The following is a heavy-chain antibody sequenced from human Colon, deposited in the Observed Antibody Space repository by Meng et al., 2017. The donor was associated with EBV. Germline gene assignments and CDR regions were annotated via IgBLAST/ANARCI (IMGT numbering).Heavy chain of an antibody. CDR3: ARRGPSGNFSP. D-gene: IGHD3-10*01. CDR2: IDHRGNT. Sequence: QAQLQQWGAGLFKPSETLCRSCAVYGGSFRDYYWTWIRHPPGKGLEWIGEIDHRGNTKYNPSLKSRVTISLDTSKKQFSLKVSSVTAADSAVYYCARRGPSGNFSPWSQGALVTVSS. J-gene: IGHJ5*02. CDR1: GGSFRDYY. V-gene: IGHV4-34*01.